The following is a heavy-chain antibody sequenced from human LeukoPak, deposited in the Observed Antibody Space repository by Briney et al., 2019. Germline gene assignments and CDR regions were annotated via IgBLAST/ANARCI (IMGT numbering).Heavy chain of an antibody. CDR3: AKEARIVTTGADFDF. CDR2: ISGSGGAT. V-gene: IGHV3-23*01. J-gene: IGHJ4*02. CDR1: GFTFSSYA. Sequence: GGSLRLSCAAFGFTFSSYALSWVRRGPGKGLEWVSAISGSGGATYYADYVKGRFTISRDNSKNTLSLQMNSLRAEDAAVYYCAKEARIVTTGADFDFWGQGTLVTVSS. D-gene: IGHD1-1*01.